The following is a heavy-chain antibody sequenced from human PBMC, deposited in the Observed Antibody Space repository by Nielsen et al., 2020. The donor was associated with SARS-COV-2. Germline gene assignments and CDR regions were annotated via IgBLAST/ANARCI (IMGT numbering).Heavy chain of an antibody. V-gene: IGHV3-49*03. D-gene: IGHD2-21*02. J-gene: IGHJ5*02. CDR1: GFTFGDFA. CDR3: ARFPYCGGDCPGSWFDP. CDR2: IRSNTFGGTT. Sequence: GESLKISCTGSGFTFGDFAISWFRQTPGKGLEWVGFIRSNTFGGTTEYAASVKGRFTISRDDSKSIAYLQMNSLKSEDTAVYHCARFPYCGGDCPGSWFDPWGQGTLVTVSS.